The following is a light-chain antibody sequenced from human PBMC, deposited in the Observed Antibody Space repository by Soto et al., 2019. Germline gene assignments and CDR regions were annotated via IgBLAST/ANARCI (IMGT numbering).Light chain of an antibody. J-gene: IGKJ2*01. CDR3: QQYGSSPYN. Sequence: EIVLTQSPGTLSLSPGERATLSCRASQSISNIFLAWYQQKPDQAPRLLMYGASNRATGIPDRFRGSGSGTDFTLIITRVEPEDFAIYYCQQYGSSPYNFGQGTKLEIK. CDR2: GAS. CDR1: QSISNIF. V-gene: IGKV3-20*01.